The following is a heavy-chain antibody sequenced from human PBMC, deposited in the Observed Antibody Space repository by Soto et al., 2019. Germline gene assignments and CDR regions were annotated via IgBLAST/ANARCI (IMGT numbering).Heavy chain of an antibody. D-gene: IGHD6-19*01. V-gene: IGHV3-21*01. J-gene: IGHJ3*02. CDR1: GFTFSSYS. CDR2: ISSSSSYI. CDR3: AREMGSGWAPTNDAFDI. Sequence: PGGSLRLSCAASGFTFSSYSMNWVRQAPGKGLEWVSSISSSSSYIYYADSVKGRFTISRDNAKNSLYLQMNSLRAEDTAVYYCAREMGSGWAPTNDAFDIWGQGTMVTVSS.